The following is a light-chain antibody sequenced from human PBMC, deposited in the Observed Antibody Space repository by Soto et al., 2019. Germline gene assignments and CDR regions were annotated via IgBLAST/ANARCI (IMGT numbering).Light chain of an antibody. CDR3: QQYGSSPWT. CDR1: QVIDTY. J-gene: IGKJ1*01. CDR2: ATS. Sequence: AIQMTQSPSSFSASVGDRVTITCRASQVIDTYLAWYQQKPGKAPRLLIYATSVLESGVTSRFSGSVSGTDYTLTISCLQSEDFALYCCQQYGSSPWTFGQGTKVEIK. V-gene: IGKV1-8*01.